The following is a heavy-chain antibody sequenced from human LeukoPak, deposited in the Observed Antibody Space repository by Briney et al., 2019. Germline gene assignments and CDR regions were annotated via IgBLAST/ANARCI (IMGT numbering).Heavy chain of an antibody. Sequence: GGSLRLSCAASGFTFSSYWMHWVRQVPGKGLVWVARINPGGSSITYADSVKGRFTISGDNAENTLYLQMDSLRAEDTGVYYCARSNQADDYWGQGTLVTVSS. D-gene: IGHD1-14*01. CDR3: ARSNQADDY. CDR1: GFTFSSYW. V-gene: IGHV3-74*01. CDR2: INPGGSSI. J-gene: IGHJ4*02.